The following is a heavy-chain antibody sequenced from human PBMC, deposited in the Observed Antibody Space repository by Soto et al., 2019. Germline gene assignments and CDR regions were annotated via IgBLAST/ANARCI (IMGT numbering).Heavy chain of an antibody. CDR1: GFTFSTYT. V-gene: IGHV3-21*01. D-gene: IGHD3-22*01. Sequence: EVQLVESGGGLVKPGGSLRLSCAASGFTFSTYTMNWVRQAPGKGXEWVSSISSSSSYRYYTDSVKGRFTISRDNAKXXXXXXXXXXXXXXXXXXXXXXXXXYYDPXXXXGMDVWGQGTTVTVSS. CDR2: ISSSSSYR. J-gene: IGHJ6*02. CDR3: XXXXXYYDPXXXXGMDV.